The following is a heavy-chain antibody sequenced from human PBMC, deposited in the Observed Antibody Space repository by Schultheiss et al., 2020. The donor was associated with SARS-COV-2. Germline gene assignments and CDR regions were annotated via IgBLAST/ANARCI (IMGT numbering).Heavy chain of an antibody. CDR3: ARRGTIHYYYYMDV. D-gene: IGHD1-7*01. J-gene: IGHJ6*03. CDR1: GGSISSNY. V-gene: IGHV4-59*08. Sequence: SQTLSLTCSVSGGSISSNYWSWIRQPPGKGLEWIGYIFYSGSTYYNPSLQSRVSISVDTSKNQFSLKLSSVTAADTAVYYCARRGTIHYYYYMDVWGKGTTVTVSS. CDR2: IFYSGST.